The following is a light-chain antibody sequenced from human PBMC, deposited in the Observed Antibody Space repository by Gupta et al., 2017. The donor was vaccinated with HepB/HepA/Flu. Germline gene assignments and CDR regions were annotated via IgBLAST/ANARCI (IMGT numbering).Light chain of an antibody. CDR1: QNVGTN. CDR2: GAS. J-gene: IGKJ4*01. Sequence: DTVVSPSPIILSVSPGDRVTLSCRTSQNVGTNLAWYQQQVGQAPRLLVFGASSRATGIPARFMGSESETEFSLIISSLQSEDFALYFCQQYDRWPLSFGGGTRV. CDR3: QQYDRWPLS. V-gene: IGKV3-15*01.